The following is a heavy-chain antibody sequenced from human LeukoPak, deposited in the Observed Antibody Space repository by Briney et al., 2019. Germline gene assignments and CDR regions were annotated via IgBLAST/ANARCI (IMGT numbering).Heavy chain of an antibody. V-gene: IGHV3-11*01. D-gene: IGHD6-13*01. CDR3: ARRWRGSSWYLLDY. J-gene: IGHJ4*02. Sequence: PGGSLRLSCAASGSTFSDYYMSWIRQAPGKGLEWVSYISSSGSTIYYADSVKGRFTISRDNAKNSLYLQMNSLRAEDTAVYYCARRWRGSSWYLLDYWGQGTLVTVSS. CDR1: GSTFSDYY. CDR2: ISSSGSTI.